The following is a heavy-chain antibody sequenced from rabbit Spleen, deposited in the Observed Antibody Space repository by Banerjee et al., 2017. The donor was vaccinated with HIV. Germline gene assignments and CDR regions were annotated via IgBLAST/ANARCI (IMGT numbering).Heavy chain of an antibody. CDR2: IDPIFGIA. V-gene: IGHV1S7*01. Sequence: QLVESGGGLVQPGGSLKLSCKASGFDFSRYYVSWVRQAPGKGLEWIGDIDPIFGIAVYASWVNGRFTISSHNAQNTLYLQLNSLTAADTATYFCARDVTNVIGWNFGLWGQGTLVTVS. J-gene: IGHJ4*01. D-gene: IGHD1-1*01. CDR3: ARDVTNVIGWNFGL. CDR1: GFDFSRYY.